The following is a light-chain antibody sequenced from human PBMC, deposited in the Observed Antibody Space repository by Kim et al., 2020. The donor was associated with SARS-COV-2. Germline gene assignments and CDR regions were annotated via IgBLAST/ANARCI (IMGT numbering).Light chain of an antibody. CDR2: DTS. V-gene: IGKV3-11*01. CDR1: QSLDSY. J-gene: IGKJ2*01. CDR3: QQRINWPRT. Sequence: PGERATLSCRASQSLDSYLAWYQQKPGQAPRLLIYDTSNRATGIPARFSGSGSGTDFTLTISSLEPEDFAVYYCQQRINWPRTFGQGTKLEI.